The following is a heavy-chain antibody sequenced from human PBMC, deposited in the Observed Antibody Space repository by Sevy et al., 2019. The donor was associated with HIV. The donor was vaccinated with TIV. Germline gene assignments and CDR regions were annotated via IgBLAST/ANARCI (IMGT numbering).Heavy chain of an antibody. CDR2: FNSGGGST. J-gene: IGHJ4*02. Sequence: GGSLRLSCAASGFTFTEFVMSWVRQSPGKGLEWVSIFNSGGGSTYYADSVKGRFTISRDNSQNTLDLQMNSLRAEDTAVYYCAKDVVGGYYDSSGYSDHWGQGTLVTVSS. CDR3: AKDVVGGYYDSSGYSDH. CDR1: GFTFTEFV. D-gene: IGHD3-22*01. V-gene: IGHV3-23*01.